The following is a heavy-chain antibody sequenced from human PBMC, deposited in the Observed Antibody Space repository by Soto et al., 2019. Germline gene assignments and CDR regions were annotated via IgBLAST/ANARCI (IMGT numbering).Heavy chain of an antibody. CDR1: GFTFSSYW. CDR3: ARDVAYANFDY. Sequence: EVQLVESGGGLVQPGESLRLSCAASGFTFSSYWMSWVRQAPGKGLEWVANIKQDGSEKYYVDSVKGRFTISRDNAKNSLYLQMNSLRAEDTAVYYCARDVAYANFDYWGQGTLVTVSS. D-gene: IGHD2-15*01. CDR2: IKQDGSEK. J-gene: IGHJ4*02. V-gene: IGHV3-7*01.